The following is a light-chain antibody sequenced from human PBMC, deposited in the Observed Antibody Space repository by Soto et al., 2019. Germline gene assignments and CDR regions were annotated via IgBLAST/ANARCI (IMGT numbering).Light chain of an antibody. CDR3: RSYTRSSLWV. CDR1: SSDVGGYNY. CDR2: DVS. V-gene: IGLV2-14*01. J-gene: IGLJ3*02. Sequence: QSALTQPASVSGSPGQSITISCTGTSSDVGGYNYVSWYQQHPGKAPKLMIYDVSNRPSGVSNRFSGSKSGNTASLTISGLQAEDEADYYCRSYTRSSLWVFGVGTKLTVL.